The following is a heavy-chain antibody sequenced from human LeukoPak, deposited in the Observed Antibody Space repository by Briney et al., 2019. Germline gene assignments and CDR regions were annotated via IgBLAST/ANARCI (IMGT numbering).Heavy chain of an antibody. CDR2: MRSEARGGTP. J-gene: IGHJ3*02. CDR1: GFTLRNAW. CDR3: TTEGFTYGHHALGI. V-gene: IGHV3-15*01. Sequence: GGSLRLSCATSGFTLRNAWISWVRQAPGKGLEWVGRMRSEARGGTPDYAALVKGRFIISIDDSRSTLYLQMHSLETEDTALYYCTTEGFTYGHHALGIWGQGTVVTVSS. D-gene: IGHD5-18*01.